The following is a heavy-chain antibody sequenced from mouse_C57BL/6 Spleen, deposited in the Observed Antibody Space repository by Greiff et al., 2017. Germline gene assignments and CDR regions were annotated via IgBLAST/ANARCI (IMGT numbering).Heavy chain of an antibody. Sequence: EVKLMESGPGLVKPSQSLSLTCSVTGYSITSGYYWNWIRQFPGNKLEWMGYISYDGSNNYNPSLKNRISITRDTSKNQFFLKLNSVTTEDTATYYCARDASSLYYYGSTRDYWGQGTTLTVSS. CDR1: GYSITSGYY. CDR2: ISYDGSN. V-gene: IGHV3-6*01. D-gene: IGHD1-1*01. CDR3: ARDASSLYYYGSTRDY. J-gene: IGHJ2*01.